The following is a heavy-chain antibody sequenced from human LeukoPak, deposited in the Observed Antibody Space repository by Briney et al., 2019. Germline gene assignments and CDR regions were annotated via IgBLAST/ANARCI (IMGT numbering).Heavy chain of an antibody. Sequence: PGGSLRLSCAASGFTFSSYAMHWVRQAPGKGLEWVAVISYDGSSKYYADSVKGRFTISRDNSKNTLYLQMNSLGAEDTAVYYCAKDMGQHYYFDYWGQGTLVTVSS. V-gene: IGHV3-30-3*01. CDR2: ISYDGSSK. J-gene: IGHJ4*02. D-gene: IGHD3-3*02. CDR3: AKDMGQHYYFDY. CDR1: GFTFSSYA.